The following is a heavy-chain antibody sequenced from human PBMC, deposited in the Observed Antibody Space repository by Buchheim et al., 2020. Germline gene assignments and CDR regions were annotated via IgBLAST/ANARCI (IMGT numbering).Heavy chain of an antibody. CDR2: INSDGSST. V-gene: IGHV3-74*01. J-gene: IGHJ4*02. Sequence: EVQLVESGGGLVQPGGSLRLSCAASGFTFNNYWMHWVRQAPGKGLVWVSHINSDGSSTNYADSVRGRFTISRDNAKNTLYLQMNSLRSEDTAVYYCARALFSGSTLGADYWGQGTL. D-gene: IGHD1-26*01. CDR3: ARALFSGSTLGADY. CDR1: GFTFNNYW.